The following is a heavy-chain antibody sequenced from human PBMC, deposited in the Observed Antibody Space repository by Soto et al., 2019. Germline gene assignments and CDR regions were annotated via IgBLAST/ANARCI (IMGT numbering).Heavy chain of an antibody. D-gene: IGHD2-2*01. CDR3: ARYQGVKDQLPRGAFDI. J-gene: IGHJ3*02. CDR1: GYTFTSYG. Sequence: QVQLVQSGAEVKKPGASVKVSCKHSGYTFTSYGISWLRQTPGQGLEWMGWISAYNGNTNYAQKLQGRVTMTTDTSTSTAYMELRSLSSDDTSVYYCARYQGVKDQLPRGAFDIGGQGTIVTVSS. CDR2: ISAYNGNT. V-gene: IGHV1-18*01.